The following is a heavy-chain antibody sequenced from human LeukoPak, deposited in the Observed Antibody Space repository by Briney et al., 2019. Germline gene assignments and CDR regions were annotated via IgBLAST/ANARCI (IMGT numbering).Heavy chain of an antibody. CDR3: ARVYDFWSGYGYYYGMDV. D-gene: IGHD3-3*01. Sequence: GASVKVSCKVSGYTLTELSMHWVRQAPGKGLEWMGGFDPEDGETIYAQKFQGRVTMTRNTSISTAYMELSSLRSEDTAVYYCARVYDFWSGYGYYYGMDVWGQGTTVTVSS. J-gene: IGHJ6*02. V-gene: IGHV1-24*01. CDR2: FDPEDGET. CDR1: GYTLTELS.